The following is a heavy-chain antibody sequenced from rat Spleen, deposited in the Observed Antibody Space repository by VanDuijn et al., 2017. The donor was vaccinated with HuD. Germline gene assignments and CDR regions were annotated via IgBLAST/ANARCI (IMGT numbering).Heavy chain of an antibody. D-gene: IGHD1-11*01. CDR2: ISPTGGGT. V-gene: IGHV5-20*01. J-gene: IGHJ2*01. CDR1: GFIFSDFH. Sequence: EVQLVESGGGLVQPGRSLKLSCAASGFIFSDFHLAWVRQAPTKGLEWVASISPTGGGTYYPDSVKGRFTISRDNAKSTLYLQMDSLRSEDTASYYCAREGGELGYFDYWGQGVMVTVSS. CDR3: AREGGELGYFDY.